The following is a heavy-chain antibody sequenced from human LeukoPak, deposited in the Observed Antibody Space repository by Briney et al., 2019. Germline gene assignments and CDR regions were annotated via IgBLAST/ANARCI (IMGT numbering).Heavy chain of an antibody. D-gene: IGHD2-8*02. CDR3: AGHHPRNTVDF. V-gene: IGHV4-59*08. CDR1: GGSISSYY. Sequence: SETLSLTCTVSGGSISSYYRSWIRQPPGKGLEWIAYISDIGSIHYNPSLKSRVTISLGTSKNQFSLKLSSVTAADTAVYYCAGHHPRNTVDFWGQGTLVTVSS. CDR2: ISDIGSI. J-gene: IGHJ4*02.